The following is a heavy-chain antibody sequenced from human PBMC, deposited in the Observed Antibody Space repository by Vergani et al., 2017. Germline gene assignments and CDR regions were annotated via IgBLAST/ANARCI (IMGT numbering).Heavy chain of an antibody. J-gene: IGHJ4*02. CDR2: INNDGHI. CDR3: AVRPRVKRVGGESITKKTFDY. D-gene: IGHD3-10*01. Sequence: QVQLQQWGAGVVKPSGTLSLMRAVFGESLSSFYWSWIRQPPGKGLEWSGEINNDGHINYNPSLKSRVTVSRDTAKNQFSLNLMSVTAADTAMYYCAVRPRVKRVGGESITKKTFDYWGQGTLVTVSS. CDR1: GESLSSFY. V-gene: IGHV4-34*02.